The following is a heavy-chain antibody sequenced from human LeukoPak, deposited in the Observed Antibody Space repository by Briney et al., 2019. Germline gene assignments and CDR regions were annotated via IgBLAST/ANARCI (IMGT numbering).Heavy chain of an antibody. Sequence: SGGSLRLSCAASGFTFRSYAMSWVRQAPGKGLEWVSAIRGSDGSTYYADSVKGRFTISRDNSKNTLSLQMSSLRAEDTAVYYCAKAGHFSYYAMDVWGQGTTVTVSS. V-gene: IGHV3-23*01. J-gene: IGHJ6*02. CDR2: IRGSDGST. CDR3: AKAGHFSYYAMDV. CDR1: GFTFRSYA.